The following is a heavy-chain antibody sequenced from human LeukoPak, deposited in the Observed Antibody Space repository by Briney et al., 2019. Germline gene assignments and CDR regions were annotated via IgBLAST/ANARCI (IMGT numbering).Heavy chain of an antibody. CDR3: ARGPRITMVRGVIEPFDY. J-gene: IGHJ4*02. Sequence: PGGSLRLSCAASGFTFNNYAMHWVRQAPGKGLEWVAVIWYDGTNKYYADSVKGRFTISRDNSKNTLYLQMNSLRAEDTAVYYCARGPRITMVRGVIEPFDYWGQGTLVTVSS. D-gene: IGHD3-10*01. CDR1: GFTFNNYA. V-gene: IGHV3-33*01. CDR2: IWYDGTNK.